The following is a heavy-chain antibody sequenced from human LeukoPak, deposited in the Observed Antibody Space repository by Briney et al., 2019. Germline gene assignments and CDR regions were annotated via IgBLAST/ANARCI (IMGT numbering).Heavy chain of an antibody. CDR2: IYYSGST. CDR3: ARDQSEGFPKGDDIVVVPAALGPIN. D-gene: IGHD2-2*01. CDR1: GGSISSSSYY. Sequence: PSETLSLTCTVSGGSISSSSYYWGWIRQPPGKGLEWIGSIYYSGSTYYNPSLKSRVTISVDTSKNQFSLKLSSVTAADTAVYYCARDQSEGFPKGDDIVVVPAALGPINWGQGTLVTVSS. J-gene: IGHJ4*02. V-gene: IGHV4-39*07.